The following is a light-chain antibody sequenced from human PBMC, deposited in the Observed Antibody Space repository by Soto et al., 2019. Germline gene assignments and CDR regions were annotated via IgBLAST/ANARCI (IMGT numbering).Light chain of an antibody. J-gene: IGKJ4*01. CDR1: QSVSNNY. V-gene: IGKV3-20*01. CDR2: DAS. CDR3: QLYGSSSV. Sequence: EMVLTQSPGTRSLSPGERATLSCRASQSVSNNYLAWYQQKAGQAPRLLIFDASSRATGTPDRFSGSGSGTDFTLTITRLEPEDFAMYHCQLYGSSSVFGGGTKVEI.